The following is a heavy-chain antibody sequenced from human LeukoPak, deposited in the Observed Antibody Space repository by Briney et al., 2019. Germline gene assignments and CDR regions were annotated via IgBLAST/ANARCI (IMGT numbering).Heavy chain of an antibody. J-gene: IGHJ4*02. CDR3: ANTPWYCSSTSCPYYFDY. V-gene: IGHV3-23*01. CDR2: ISGSGGST. Sequence: GGSLRLSCAGSGFTFRRYAMNWVRQAPGKGLEWVSAISGSGGSTYYADSVKGRFTISRDNSKNTLYLQMNSLRAEDTAVYYCANTPWYCSSTSCPYYFDYWGQGTLVTVSS. CDR1: GFTFRRYA. D-gene: IGHD2-2*01.